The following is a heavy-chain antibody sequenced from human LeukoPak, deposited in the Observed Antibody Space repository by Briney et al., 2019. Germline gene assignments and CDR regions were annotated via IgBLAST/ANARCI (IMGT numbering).Heavy chain of an antibody. Sequence: ASVKVSCTASGYTFTNYDINWVRQAPGQGLEWMGGISPYNGNTDYAQKLQGRVTMTTDTSTSTAYMELRSLRSDDTAVYYCARPSDSSGGDAFDIWGQGTMVIVSS. CDR1: GYTFTNYD. CDR3: ARPSDSSGGDAFDI. V-gene: IGHV1-18*01. J-gene: IGHJ3*02. CDR2: ISPYNGNT. D-gene: IGHD2-15*01.